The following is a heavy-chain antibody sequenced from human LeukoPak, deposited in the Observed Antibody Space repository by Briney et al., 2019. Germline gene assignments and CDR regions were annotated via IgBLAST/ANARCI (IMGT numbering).Heavy chain of an antibody. CDR2: ISSSSSYI. J-gene: IGHJ6*04. CDR1: GFTFSSYS. Sequence: GGSLRLSCAASGFTFSSYSMNWVRQAPEKGLEWVSFISSSSSYIYYADSVKGRFTISRDNAKNSLYLQMNSLRAEDTAVYYCAGTYYYYNGMDVWGKGTTVTVSS. V-gene: IGHV3-21*01. CDR3: AGTYYYYNGMDV.